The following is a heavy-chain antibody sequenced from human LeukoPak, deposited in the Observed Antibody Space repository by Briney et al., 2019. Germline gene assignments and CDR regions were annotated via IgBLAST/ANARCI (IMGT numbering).Heavy chain of an antibody. Sequence: ASVKVSCKASGYTFTSYDINWVRQATGQGLEWMGWMNPNSGNTGYAQEFQGRVTMTRNTSISTAYMELSRLRSDDTAVYYCARVVAVAGTVDYWGQGTLVTVSS. CDR2: MNPNSGNT. CDR1: GYTFTSYD. CDR3: ARVVAVAGTVDY. J-gene: IGHJ4*02. D-gene: IGHD6-19*01. V-gene: IGHV1-8*01.